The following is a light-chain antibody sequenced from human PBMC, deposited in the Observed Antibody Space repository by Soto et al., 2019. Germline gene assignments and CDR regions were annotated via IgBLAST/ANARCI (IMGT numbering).Light chain of an antibody. J-gene: IGLJ1*01. CDR1: SSNIGSNS. CDR3: AAWDDSVTGRYV. Sequence: QAVVTQPPSASGTPGQRVTISCSGSSSNIGSNSVNWYQQFPGTAPKLLIYFNDQRPSGVPDRFSGSKSGTSASLAITGLQSEDEADYYCAAWDDSVTGRYVFGTGTKVTVL. V-gene: IGLV1-44*01. CDR2: FND.